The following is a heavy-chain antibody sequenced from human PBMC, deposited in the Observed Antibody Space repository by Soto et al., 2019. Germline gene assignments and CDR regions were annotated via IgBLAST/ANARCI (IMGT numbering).Heavy chain of an antibody. CDR1: GFSLSTSGVG. V-gene: IGHV2-5*02. J-gene: IGHJ3*01. CDR3: AHKPNDAFDV. CDR2: IYWDGDK. Sequence: QITLKESGPTLVKPTQTLTLTCTFSGFSLSTSGVGVGWIRQPPGKALECLALIYWDGDKRYSPSLKSRLIITKDTSKNQVVLTMTNMDPVDSGTYYCAHKPNDAFDVWGQGTMVTVSS.